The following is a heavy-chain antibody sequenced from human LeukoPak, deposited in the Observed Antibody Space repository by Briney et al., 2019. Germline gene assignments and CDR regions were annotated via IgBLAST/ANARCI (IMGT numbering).Heavy chain of an antibody. Sequence: GGSLRLSCAASGFTFSSYAMHWVRQAPGKGLEWVAVISYDGSNKYYADSVKGRFTISRDNSKNTLYLQMNSLRAEDTAVYYCARTLTAADAFDIWGQGTMVTVSS. J-gene: IGHJ3*02. CDR2: ISYDGSNK. V-gene: IGHV3-30-3*01. D-gene: IGHD6-13*01. CDR3: ARTLTAADAFDI. CDR1: GFTFSSYA.